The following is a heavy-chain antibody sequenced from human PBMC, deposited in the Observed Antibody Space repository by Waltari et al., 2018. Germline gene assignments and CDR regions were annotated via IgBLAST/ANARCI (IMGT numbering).Heavy chain of an antibody. J-gene: IGHJ4*02. CDR1: GYIFTNYA. D-gene: IGHD3-16*01. Sequence: QVQLVQSGSELKKPGASVKVSCKASGYIFTNYAMNWVRQAPGQGLEWMGWVNTKTGNPTYAQCFRGRFVFSLDTSVSTASLQISSLKAEDTAVYYCARGIQLWGRGSWYFDNWGQGTLVTVSS. V-gene: IGHV7-4-1*02. CDR2: VNTKTGNP. CDR3: ARGIQLWGRGSWYFDN.